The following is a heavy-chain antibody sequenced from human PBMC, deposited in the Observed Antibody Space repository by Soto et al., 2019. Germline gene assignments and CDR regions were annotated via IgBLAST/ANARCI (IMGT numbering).Heavy chain of an antibody. D-gene: IGHD3-9*01. V-gene: IGHV3-23*01. J-gene: IGHJ4*02. Sequence: EVQLLESGGGFVQPGESLRLSCAASGFTFSLSAMSWVRQAPGRGLEWVSSISGGGGSTEYADSVKGRFTISRDNSKDTVHLQMSSLRAEDTAVYYCAKGPEYDILTGCDYWGQGALVTVSS. CDR2: ISGGGGST. CDR1: GFTFSLSA. CDR3: AKGPEYDILTGCDY.